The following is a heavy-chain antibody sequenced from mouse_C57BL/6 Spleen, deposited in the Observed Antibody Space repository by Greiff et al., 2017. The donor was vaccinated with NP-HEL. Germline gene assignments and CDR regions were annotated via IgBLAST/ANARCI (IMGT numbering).Heavy chain of an antibody. CDR1: GFTFSDYY. Sequence: DVQLVESEGGLVQPGSSMKLSCTASGFTFSDYYMAWVRQVPEKGLEWVANINYDGSSTYYLDSLKSRFIISRDNAKNILYLQMSSLKSEDTATYYCARDKYYDYGYAMDYWGQGTSVTVSS. CDR2: INYDGSST. J-gene: IGHJ4*01. V-gene: IGHV5-16*01. CDR3: ARDKYYDYGYAMDY. D-gene: IGHD2-4*01.